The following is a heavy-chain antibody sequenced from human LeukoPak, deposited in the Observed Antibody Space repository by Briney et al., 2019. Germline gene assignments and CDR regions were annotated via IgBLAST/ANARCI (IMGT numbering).Heavy chain of an antibody. Sequence: DPSETLSLTCTVSDGSINNYYWTWIRQPPGKGLEWVSYISSSSSTIYYADSVKGRFTISRDNSKNTLYLQMNSLRAEDTAVYYCAKDLVGATTSEFDYWGQGTLVTVSS. CDR1: DGSINNYY. CDR2: ISSSSSTI. J-gene: IGHJ4*02. V-gene: IGHV3-48*01. CDR3: AKDLVGATTSEFDY. D-gene: IGHD1-26*01.